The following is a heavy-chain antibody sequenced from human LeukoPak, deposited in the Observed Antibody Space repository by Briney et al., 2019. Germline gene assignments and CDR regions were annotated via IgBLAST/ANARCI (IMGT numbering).Heavy chain of an antibody. J-gene: IGHJ4*02. CDR3: VGGGGTFVY. CDR2: IKQDGSEK. CDR1: GFTFSSYW. Sequence: PGGSLRLSCAASGFTFSSYWMSWVRQVPGKGLEWVANIKQDGSEKYYVDSVKGRFTISRDNAKNSLYLQMNSLRAEDTAVYYCVGGGGTFVYWGQGTLVTVSS. V-gene: IGHV3-7*05. D-gene: IGHD1-1*01.